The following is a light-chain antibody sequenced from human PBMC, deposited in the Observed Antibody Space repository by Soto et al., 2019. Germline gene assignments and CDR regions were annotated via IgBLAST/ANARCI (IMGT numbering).Light chain of an antibody. V-gene: IGLV1-47*01. Sequence: QSVLTQPPSASGTPGQRVTISCSGSSSNIGNNYVHWYQQLPGTAPKLLIYRNNQRPSGVPDRVSGSKSGTSASLAISGLRSEDEADYYCAAWDDSLSGDVFGGGTKLTVL. J-gene: IGLJ2*01. CDR2: RNN. CDR3: AAWDDSLSGDV. CDR1: SSNIGNNY.